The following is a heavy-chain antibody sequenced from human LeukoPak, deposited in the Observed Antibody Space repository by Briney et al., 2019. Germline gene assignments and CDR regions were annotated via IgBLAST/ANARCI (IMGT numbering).Heavy chain of an antibody. CDR3: ARNLGPHPGSN. V-gene: IGHV3-23*01. CDR2: ISNTAVYI. CDR1: GFTFSNDA. Sequence: GGSLRLSCAATGFTFSNDAMNWVRQAPGKGLEWVAGISNTAVYIYYADSVKGRFTISRDNSKNALYLQMSRLRAEDTATYYWARNLGPHPGSNWGQGTPVTVSS. J-gene: IGHJ4*02. D-gene: IGHD6-25*01.